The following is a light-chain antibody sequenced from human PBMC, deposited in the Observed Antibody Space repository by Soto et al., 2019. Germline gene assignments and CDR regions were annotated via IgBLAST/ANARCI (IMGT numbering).Light chain of an antibody. CDR1: QSIRTY. CDR2: GAS. CDR3: QQTSNTLPWA. J-gene: IGKJ1*01. Sequence: DIQMTQSPSSLSASVGDRVTITCRASQSIRTYLNWYQQRPGKAPKLLLTGASSLQSGVPSRFSGSGSGTDFTLTISSLQPEDFATYYCQQTSNTLPWAFGQGTRVEVK. V-gene: IGKV1-39*01.